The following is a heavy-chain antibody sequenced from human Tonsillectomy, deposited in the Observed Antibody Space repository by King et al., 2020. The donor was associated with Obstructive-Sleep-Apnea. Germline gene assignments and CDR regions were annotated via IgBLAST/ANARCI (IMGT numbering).Heavy chain of an antibody. Sequence: QLQESGPGLVKPSETLSLTCAVSGYSISSGYYWGWIRQPPGKGLEWVGSAYHSGSTYYSPSLNSRVTISGDTSKNQFSLNLISVTAADTAVYYCGRVVGRGHYHAHGFFDYWGQGTLVTVSS. CDR2: AYHSGST. V-gene: IGHV4-38-2*01. CDR1: GYSISSGYY. D-gene: IGHD1-26*01. J-gene: IGHJ4*02. CDR3: GRVVGRGHYHAHGFFDY.